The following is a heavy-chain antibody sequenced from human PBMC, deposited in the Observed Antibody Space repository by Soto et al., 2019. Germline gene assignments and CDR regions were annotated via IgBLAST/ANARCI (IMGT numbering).Heavy chain of an antibody. D-gene: IGHD3-9*01. J-gene: IGHJ4*02. CDR1: GFMFSSYG. CDR3: AKDPSTGPPYC. CDR2: IHPSGGST. V-gene: IGHV3-23*01. Sequence: EVQLLESGGDLVQPGGSLRLSCAAAGFMFSSYGMSWVRQAPGKGLQWVATIHPSGGSTHYEESVRGRFTISRDNSRDTLYLKMNSLRAEDTAVYYCAKDPSTGPPYCWGQGALGTVSS.